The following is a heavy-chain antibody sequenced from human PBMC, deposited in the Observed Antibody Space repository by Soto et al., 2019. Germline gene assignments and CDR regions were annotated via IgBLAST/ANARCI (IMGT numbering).Heavy chain of an antibody. V-gene: IGHV1-18*04. CDR2: ISAYNGNT. J-gene: IGHJ4*02. CDR1: GYTFTSYG. Sequence: ASVKVSCKASGYTFTSYGISWVRQAPGQGLEWMGWISAYNGNTNYAQKLQGRVTMTTDTSTSTAYMELRSLRSDDTAVYYCARGLPPGYCSGGSCYLFDYWGQGTRVTVS. CDR3: ARGLPPGYCSGGSCYLFDY. D-gene: IGHD2-15*01.